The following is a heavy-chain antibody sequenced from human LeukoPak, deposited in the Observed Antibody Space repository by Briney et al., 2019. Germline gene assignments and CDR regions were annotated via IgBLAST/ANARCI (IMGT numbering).Heavy chain of an antibody. CDR3: TTGKIARRYYFDY. Sequence: AGTLRLSCAASGFTFSNSWMSWIRQAPGKGLEWVGRIKSKTDSGTSDYAAPVKGRFTISRDESKNKLYLQMNSLKTEDTAVYYCTTGKIARRYYFDYWGQGTLATVPS. CDR2: IKSKTDSGTS. J-gene: IGHJ4*02. V-gene: IGHV3-15*01. CDR1: GFTFSNSW.